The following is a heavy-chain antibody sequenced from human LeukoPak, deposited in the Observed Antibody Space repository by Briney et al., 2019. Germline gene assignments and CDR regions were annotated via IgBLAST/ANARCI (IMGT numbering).Heavy chain of an antibody. CDR2: IYTSGST. CDR3: ARFNADFWSGYYPNTFDY. Sequence: SQTLSLTCTVSGGSISSGSYYWSWIRQPAGKGLEWIGRIYTSGSTNYNPSLKSRVTISVDTSKNQFSLKLSSVTAADTAVYYCARFNADFWSGYYPNTFDYWGQGTLVTVSS. V-gene: IGHV4-61*02. J-gene: IGHJ4*02. D-gene: IGHD3-3*01. CDR1: GGSISSGSYY.